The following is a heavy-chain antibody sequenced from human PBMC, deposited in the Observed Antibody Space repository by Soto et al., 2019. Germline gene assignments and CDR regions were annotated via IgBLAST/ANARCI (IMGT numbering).Heavy chain of an antibody. D-gene: IGHD3-3*01. Sequence: PSETLSLTCAVYGGSVNGYYWNWIRQPPGKGLEWILEIDHTGGTHYNPSLKSRVTMSVDPSKNQFSLRLSSVTAADTAIYDCATRITVFGLLIPPFYXWGQGTQVTVSX. CDR1: GGSVNGYY. CDR3: ATRITVFGLLIPPFYX. J-gene: IGHJ5*02. CDR2: IDHTGGT. V-gene: IGHV4-34*01.